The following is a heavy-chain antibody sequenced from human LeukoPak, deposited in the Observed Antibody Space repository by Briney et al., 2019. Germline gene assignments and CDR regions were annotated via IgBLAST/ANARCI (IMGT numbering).Heavy chain of an antibody. CDR1: GYTFTSYD. J-gene: IGHJ6*03. Sequence: GASVKVSCKASGYTFTSYDINWVRQATGQGLERMGWMNPNSGNTGYAQKFQGRVTMTRNTSISTAYMELSSLRSEDTAVYYCARAGPAAPRDYYYYMDVWGKGTTVTVSS. D-gene: IGHD6-13*01. V-gene: IGHV1-8*01. CDR2: MNPNSGNT. CDR3: ARAGPAAPRDYYYYMDV.